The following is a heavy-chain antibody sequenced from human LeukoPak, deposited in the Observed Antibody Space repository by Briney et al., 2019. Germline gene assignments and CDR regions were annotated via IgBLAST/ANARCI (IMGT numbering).Heavy chain of an antibody. D-gene: IGHD4-23*01. Sequence: SETLSLTCTVSGGSISNSSYYWGWIRQPPGKGLEWIGYIYHSGSANYNPSLKSRVTISVDTSKNQFSLKLSSVTAADTAVYYCAGDGGNGAFDYWGQGTLVTVSS. V-gene: IGHV4-61*05. CDR3: AGDGGNGAFDY. J-gene: IGHJ4*02. CDR1: GGSISNSSYY. CDR2: IYHSGSA.